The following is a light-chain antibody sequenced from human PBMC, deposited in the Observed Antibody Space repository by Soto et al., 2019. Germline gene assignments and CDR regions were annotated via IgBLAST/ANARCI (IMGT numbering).Light chain of an antibody. CDR2: DAS. CDR1: QSVSSY. V-gene: IGKV3-11*01. J-gene: IGKJ5*01. CDR3: QQYSKWPIT. Sequence: EIVLTQSPATLSLSPGERATLSCRASQSVSSYLACYQQKPGQAPRLLIYDASNRATGIPARFSGSGSGTDFTLTISSLEPEDFAVYYCQQYSKWPITFGQGTRLENK.